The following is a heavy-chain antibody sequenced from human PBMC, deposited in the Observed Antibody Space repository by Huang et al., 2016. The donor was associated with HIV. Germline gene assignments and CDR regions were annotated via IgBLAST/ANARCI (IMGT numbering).Heavy chain of an antibody. CDR2: ISNDGSSR. CDR1: GFSFANYA. CDR3: TREYTVAGAFDL. V-gene: IGHV3-30-3*01. J-gene: IGHJ3*01. Sequence: QVQLVESGGGVVQPGRSLRLSCAASGFSFANYAMHGVRKGPGKRLEWVTFISNDGSSRYYADSVKGRFTISRDNFKNALYLQMNRLRGDDTAVYYCTREYTVAGAFDLWGQGTMVTVSS. D-gene: IGHD5-12*01.